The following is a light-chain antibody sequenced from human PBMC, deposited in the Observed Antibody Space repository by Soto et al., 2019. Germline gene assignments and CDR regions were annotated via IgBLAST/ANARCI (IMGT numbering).Light chain of an antibody. CDR2: DVS. CDR3: SSYTSSSTRV. J-gene: IGLJ1*01. CDR1: SSDFGGYNY. Sequence: QSVLTQPASVSGSPGQSITISCTGTSSDFGGYNYVSWYQQHPGKAPKLMIYDVSNRPSGVSNRFSGSKSGNTASLTISWLQAEDEADYYCSSYTSSSTRVFGTGTKVTVL. V-gene: IGLV2-14*01.